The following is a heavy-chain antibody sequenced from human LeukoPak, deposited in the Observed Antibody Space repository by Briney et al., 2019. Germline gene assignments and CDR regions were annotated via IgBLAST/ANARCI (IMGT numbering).Heavy chain of an antibody. Sequence: SETLSLTCTVSGGSISSGSYYWSWIRQPAGKGLEWIGRIYTSGSTNYNPSLKSRVTISVDTSKNQFSLKLSSVTAADTAVYYCARVIRVTTTDAFDIWGQGTMVTVSS. CDR2: IYTSGST. J-gene: IGHJ3*02. CDR1: GGSISSGSYY. V-gene: IGHV4-61*02. D-gene: IGHD4-17*01. CDR3: ARVIRVTTTDAFDI.